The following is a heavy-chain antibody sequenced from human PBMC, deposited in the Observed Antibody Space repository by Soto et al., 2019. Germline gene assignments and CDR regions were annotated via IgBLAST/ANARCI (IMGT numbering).Heavy chain of an antibody. D-gene: IGHD6-6*01. Sequence: QLQLVQSGPEVKKPGTSVTVSCKASGFTFTSSAMQWVRQARGQPLEWIGWIVVGSGNTNYAQKLQERVTITRDTSTSTAYMELSSLRSEDTAVYYCAAGPKYSTSAGVTFYYMDVWGKGTTVTVSS. J-gene: IGHJ6*03. CDR3: AAGPKYSTSAGVTFYYMDV. CDR2: IVVGSGNT. V-gene: IGHV1-58*02. CDR1: GFTFTSSA.